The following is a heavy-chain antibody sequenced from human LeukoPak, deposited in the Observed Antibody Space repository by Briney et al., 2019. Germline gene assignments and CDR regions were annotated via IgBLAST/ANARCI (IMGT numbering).Heavy chain of an antibody. D-gene: IGHD4-17*01. V-gene: IGHV1-2*02. J-gene: IGHJ5*02. CDR3: ASAHGDYAFRSQNWFDP. CDR2: INPNSGGT. Sequence: ASVKVSCKASGYTFTGYYMHWVRQAPGQGLEWMGWINPNSGGTNYAQKFQGRVTMTRDTSISTAYTELSRLRSDDKAVYYCASAHGDYAFRSQNWFDPWGQGTLVTVSS. CDR1: GYTFTGYY.